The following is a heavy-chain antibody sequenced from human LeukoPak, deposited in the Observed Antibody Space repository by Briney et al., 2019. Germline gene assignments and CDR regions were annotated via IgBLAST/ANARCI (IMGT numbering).Heavy chain of an antibody. V-gene: IGHV3-48*03. Sequence: GGSLRLSCAASGFTFSSYEMNWVRQAPGKGLEWVSYISSSGSTIYYADSVKGRFTISRDNAKNSLYLQMNSLRAEDTAVYYCAREDDILTGPDAFDYWGQGTLVTVSS. CDR3: AREDDILTGPDAFDY. J-gene: IGHJ4*02. CDR2: ISSSGSTI. D-gene: IGHD3-9*01. CDR1: GFTFSSYE.